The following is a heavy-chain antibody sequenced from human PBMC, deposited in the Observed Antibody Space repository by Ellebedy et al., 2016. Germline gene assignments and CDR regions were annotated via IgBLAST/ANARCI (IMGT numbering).Heavy chain of an antibody. V-gene: IGHV3-30*03. CDR2: ISYDGSNQ. D-gene: IGHD6-19*01. Sequence: GESLKISCAASGSTFSSYGMHWVRQAPGKGLEWVAVISYDGSNQYYADSVKGRFTISRDNSKNTLYLQMNSLRAEDTAVYYCARGLSFIAVAGTDYWGQGTLVTVSS. CDR3: ARGLSFIAVAGTDY. J-gene: IGHJ4*02. CDR1: GSTFSSYG.